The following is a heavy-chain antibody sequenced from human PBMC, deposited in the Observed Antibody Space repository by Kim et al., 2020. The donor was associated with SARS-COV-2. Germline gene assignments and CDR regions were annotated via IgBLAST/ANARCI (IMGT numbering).Heavy chain of an antibody. Sequence: ASAKVSCKASGYTFTSYYMNWVRQAPGHGLEWMGIINPSGGSTSYAQKFQGRGTMTRDPSTGTVYMELSSLRSEDTAVYYCARGHYDILTGYHYYYYYGMDVWGQVTTVTVSS. CDR1: GYTFTSYY. D-gene: IGHD3-9*01. CDR3: ARGHYDILTGYHYYYYYGMDV. J-gene: IGHJ6*02. V-gene: IGHV1-46*01. CDR2: INPSGGST.